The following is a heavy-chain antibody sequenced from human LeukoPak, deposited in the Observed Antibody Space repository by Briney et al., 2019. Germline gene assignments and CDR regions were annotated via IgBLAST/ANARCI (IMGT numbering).Heavy chain of an antibody. CDR3: AHSQNPDYDFWSGYYRWSSWVPYAFDI. CDR2: IYWDDDK. CDR1: GFSLSTSGVG. V-gene: IGHV2-5*02. Sequence: SGPTLVNPTQTLTLTCTFSGFSLSTSGVGVGWIRQPPGKALEWLALIYWDDDKRYSPSLKSRLTITKDTSKNQVVLTMTNMDPVDTATYYCAHSQNPDYDFWSGYYRWSSWVPYAFDIWGQGTMVTVSS. J-gene: IGHJ3*02. D-gene: IGHD3-3*01.